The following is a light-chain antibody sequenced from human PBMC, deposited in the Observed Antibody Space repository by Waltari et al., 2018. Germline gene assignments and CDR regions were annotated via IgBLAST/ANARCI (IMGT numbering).Light chain of an antibody. V-gene: IGKV4-1*01. Sequence: DIVMTQSPDSLAVSLGERAPIKCKSSQSVLYSSNNKNYLAWYQQKPGQPHKLLIYWASTRESGVPDRFSGSGSGTDFTLTISSLQAEDVAVYYCQQYYTTPFTFGPGTKVDIK. J-gene: IGKJ3*01. CDR1: QSVLYSSNNKNY. CDR2: WAS. CDR3: QQYYTTPFT.